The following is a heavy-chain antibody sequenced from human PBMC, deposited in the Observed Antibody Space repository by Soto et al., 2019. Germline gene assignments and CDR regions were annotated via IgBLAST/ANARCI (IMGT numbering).Heavy chain of an antibody. Sequence: GGSLRLSCAASGFTFSSYAMSWVRQAPGKGLERVSTISGSGGSTYYAVSVKGRFTISRDNSKSTLFLHMNSLGPDDSAVYNCAKLSQASSRTLDYWGQGALVTVSS. CDR2: ISGSGGST. V-gene: IGHV3-23*01. J-gene: IGHJ4*02. D-gene: IGHD2-15*01. CDR1: GFTFSSYA. CDR3: AKLSQASSRTLDY.